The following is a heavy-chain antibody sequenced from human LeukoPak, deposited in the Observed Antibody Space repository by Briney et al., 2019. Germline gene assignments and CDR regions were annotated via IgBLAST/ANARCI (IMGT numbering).Heavy chain of an antibody. Sequence: GGSLRLSCAASGFTVSSNYMSWVRQAPGKGLEWVSIIYSGGSTYYADSVKGRFTISRDNSKNTLYLQMNSLRAEDTAVYYCARVKAGYYYYMDVRGKGTTVTVSS. CDR3: ARVKAGYYYYMDV. CDR2: IYSGGST. CDR1: GFTVSSNY. V-gene: IGHV3-53*01. J-gene: IGHJ6*03. D-gene: IGHD3-10*01.